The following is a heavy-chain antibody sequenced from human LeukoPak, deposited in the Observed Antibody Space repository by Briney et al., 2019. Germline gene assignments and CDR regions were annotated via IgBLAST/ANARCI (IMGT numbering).Heavy chain of an antibody. CDR1: GFTFGDYA. Sequence: PGGSLRLSCTASGFTFGDYAMSWVRQAPGKGLEWVGFIRSKAYGGTTEYAASVKSRFTISRDDSKSIAYLQMNSLKTEDTAVYYCTRDNFGHYYDSSGAAFDIWGQGTMVTVSS. J-gene: IGHJ3*02. V-gene: IGHV3-49*04. CDR3: TRDNFGHYYDSSGAAFDI. CDR2: IRSKAYGGTT. D-gene: IGHD3-22*01.